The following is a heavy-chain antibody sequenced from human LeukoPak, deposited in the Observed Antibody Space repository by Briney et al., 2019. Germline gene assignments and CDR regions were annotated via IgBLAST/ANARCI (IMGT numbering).Heavy chain of an antibody. CDR2: INPNSGGT. V-gene: IGHV1-2*06. CDR3: ALSSGWYRWYFDY. D-gene: IGHD6-19*01. J-gene: IGHJ4*02. CDR1: GYTFSDYY. Sequence: ASVKVSCKASGYTFSDYYMHWVRQAPGQGLEWMGRINPNSGGTNYAQKFQGRVTMTRDTSISTAYMELSRLRSDDTAVYYCALSSGWYRWYFDYWGQGTLVTVSS.